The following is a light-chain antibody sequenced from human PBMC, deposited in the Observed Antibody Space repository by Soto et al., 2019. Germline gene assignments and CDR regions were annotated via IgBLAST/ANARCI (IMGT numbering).Light chain of an antibody. J-gene: IGKJ1*01. V-gene: IGKV3-15*01. CDR3: QQYNDWPRT. CDR1: HSVTSN. CDR2: VAS. Sequence: EIMMTQSPATLSVSPGERATLSCRASHSVTSNVAWYQQKPGQAPRLLIYVASTRATGVPDRFSGSGSGTXXXXXXXXXXXXXFAVXYCQQYNDWPRTFGQGTRVEIK.